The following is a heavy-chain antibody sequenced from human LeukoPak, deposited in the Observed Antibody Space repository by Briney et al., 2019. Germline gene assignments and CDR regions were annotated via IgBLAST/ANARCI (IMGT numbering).Heavy chain of an antibody. D-gene: IGHD4-17*01. J-gene: IGHJ4*02. Sequence: ASVKVSCKASGYTFTNYGISWVRQAPGQGLEWMGWISAYNGNTNYAQNLQGRVTVTTDTSTSTAYMEPRSLRSDDTAVYYCARSKGGGYGDHYLSPNWGQGTLVTVSS. CDR1: GYTFTNYG. V-gene: IGHV1-18*01. CDR2: ISAYNGNT. CDR3: ARSKGGGYGDHYLSPN.